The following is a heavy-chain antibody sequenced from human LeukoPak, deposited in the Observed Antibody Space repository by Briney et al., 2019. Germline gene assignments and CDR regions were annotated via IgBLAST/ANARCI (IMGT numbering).Heavy chain of an antibody. J-gene: IGHJ4*02. V-gene: IGHV4-59*01. D-gene: IGHD3-16*02. CDR2: IYYSGYT. CDR3: ARGLGFYDYVWGSHRYTPYYFDY. CDR1: GGSISSYY. Sequence: SETLSLTCIVSGGSISSYYWNWIRQPPGKGLEWIGYIYYSGYTNYNPSLKSRVTISVGTSKNQFSLKLSSVTAADTAVYYCARGLGFYDYVWGSHRYTPYYFDYWGQGTLVTVSS.